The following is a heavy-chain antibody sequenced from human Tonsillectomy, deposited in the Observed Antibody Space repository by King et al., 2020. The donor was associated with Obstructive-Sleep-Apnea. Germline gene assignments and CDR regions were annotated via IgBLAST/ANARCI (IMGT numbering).Heavy chain of an antibody. V-gene: IGHV1-18*04. D-gene: IGHD3-22*01. CDR2: ISAYNGNT. CDR1: GYTFTSYG. CDR3: ARGFPYYYDRSGYYYGLPDFDY. Sequence: QLVQSGAEVKKPGASVKVSCKASGYTFTSYGISWVRQAPGQGLEWMGWISAYNGNTNYAQKLQGRVTMTTDTSTSTAYMELRSLRSDDTAVYYCARGFPYYYDRSGYYYGLPDFDYWGQGTLVTVSS. J-gene: IGHJ4*02.